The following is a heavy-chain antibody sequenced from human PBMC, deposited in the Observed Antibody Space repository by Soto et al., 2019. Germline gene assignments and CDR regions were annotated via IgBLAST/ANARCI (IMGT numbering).Heavy chain of an antibody. V-gene: IGHV3-15*01. J-gene: IGHJ6*02. CDR2: IKSKTDGGTT. CDR3: TTDQGDIVVVVAATPTGMDV. Sequence: EVQLVESGGGLVKPGGSLRLSCAASGFTFSNAWMSWVRQAPGKGLEWVGRIKSKTDGGTTDYAAPVKGRFTISRDDSTNTLYLQMNSLKTEDTAVYYCTTDQGDIVVVVAATPTGMDVWGQGTTVTVSS. D-gene: IGHD2-15*01. CDR1: GFTFSNAW.